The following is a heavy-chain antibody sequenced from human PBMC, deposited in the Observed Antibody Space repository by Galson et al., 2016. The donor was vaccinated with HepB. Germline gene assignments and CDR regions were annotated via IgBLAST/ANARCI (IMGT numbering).Heavy chain of an antibody. CDR1: GFIFTNYA. D-gene: IGHD4-23*01. CDR3: ARRYGGYSYG. CDR2: ISTGGGGT. V-gene: IGHV3-23*01. Sequence: SLRLSCAASGFIFTNYAMSWVRQAPGKGLEWVSAISTGGGGTYYADSVKGRFTISRDNSKNTLYLQMNSLRAEDTAVYYCARRYGGYSYGWGQGTLVTVSS. J-gene: IGHJ1*01.